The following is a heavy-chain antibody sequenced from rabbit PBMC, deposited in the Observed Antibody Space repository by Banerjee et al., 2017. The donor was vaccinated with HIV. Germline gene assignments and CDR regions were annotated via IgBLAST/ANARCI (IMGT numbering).Heavy chain of an antibody. CDR2: IDGGDGST. CDR3: ARRASGNNYNL. J-gene: IGHJ4*01. D-gene: IGHD8-1*01. V-gene: IGHV1S40*01. Sequence: QSLEESGGDLVKPGASLTLTCTASGFSFSSSYYMCWVRQAPGKGLEWIGCIDGGDGSTDYASWAKGRFTISKTSSTTVTLQMTSLTAADTATYFCARRASGNNYNLWGQGTLVTVS. CDR1: GFSFSSSYY.